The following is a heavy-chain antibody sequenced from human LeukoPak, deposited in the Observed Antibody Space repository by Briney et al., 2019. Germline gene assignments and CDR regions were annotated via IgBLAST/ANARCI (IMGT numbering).Heavy chain of an antibody. Sequence: PGGSLRLSCAASGFSFSTFAMAWVRQAPGKGLEWVSAVSVSGGNTYYADSVKGRFTISRDNSKNTLYLQMNSLRAEDTAVYYCAKSRSNAYSLFDHWGQGTLVTVST. CDR1: GFSFSTFA. D-gene: IGHD3-16*01. J-gene: IGHJ4*02. V-gene: IGHV3-23*01. CDR3: AKSRSNAYSLFDH. CDR2: VSVSGGNT.